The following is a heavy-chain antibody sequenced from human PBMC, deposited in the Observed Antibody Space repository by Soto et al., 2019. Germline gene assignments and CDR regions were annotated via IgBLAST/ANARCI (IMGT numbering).Heavy chain of an antibody. V-gene: IGHV3-30-3*01. J-gene: IGHJ5*02. CDR2: ISYDGSNK. CDR1: GFTFSSYA. CDR3: ARDAS. Sequence: RGSLRLSCAASGFTFSSYAMHWVRQAPGKGLEWVAVISYDGSNKYYADSVKGRFTISRGNSKNTLYLQMNSLRAEDTAGYYCARDASWGQGTLVTVSS.